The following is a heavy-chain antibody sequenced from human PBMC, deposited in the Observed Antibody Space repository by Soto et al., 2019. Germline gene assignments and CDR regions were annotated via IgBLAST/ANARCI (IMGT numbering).Heavy chain of an antibody. CDR1: GFTFSSYT. V-gene: IGHV3-64*01. J-gene: IGHJ6*03. Sequence: PGGSLRLSCAASGFTFSSYTMHWVRQAPGKGLECVSAISSNGGGTFYANSVKGRFTISRDNSKNMLFLQMGSLRAEDMAVYYCARQYYYYYMDVWGKGTTVTVSS. CDR2: ISSNGGGT. CDR3: ARQYYYYYMDV.